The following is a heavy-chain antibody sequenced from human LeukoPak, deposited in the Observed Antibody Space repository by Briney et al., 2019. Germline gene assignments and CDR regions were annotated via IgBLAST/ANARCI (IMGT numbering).Heavy chain of an antibody. D-gene: IGHD1-26*01. J-gene: IGHJ6*03. CDR1: GFTFSSYN. CDR2: MTSSSSYI. Sequence: GGYLRLSCAASGFTFSSYNMNWVRQAPGKGPEWVSSMTSSSSYIYYADSVKGRFTISRDNAKNSLYLQMDSLRVEDTAVYYCARDPYSGSYGPYYYYYMDVWGEGTTVTISS. V-gene: IGHV3-21*06. CDR3: ARDPYSGSYGPYYYYYMDV.